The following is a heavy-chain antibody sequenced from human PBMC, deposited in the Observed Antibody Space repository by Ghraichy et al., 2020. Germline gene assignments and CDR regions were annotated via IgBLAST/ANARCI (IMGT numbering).Heavy chain of an antibody. J-gene: IGHJ6*02. CDR2: IDHSGST. CDR1: VGSFSGYS. D-gene: IGHD5-12*01. CDR3: ARATIRDGMDV. Sequence: SETLSLTCAVYVGSFSGYSWTWIRQPPGKGLECIGEIDHSGSTNHNPSLRSRVTISIDTSKNQFSLKLSYVTAADTAVYYCARATIRDGMDVWGQGTTVTVSS. V-gene: IGHV4-34*01.